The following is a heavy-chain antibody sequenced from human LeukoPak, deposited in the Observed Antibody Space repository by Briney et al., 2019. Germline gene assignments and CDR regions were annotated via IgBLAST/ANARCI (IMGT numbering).Heavy chain of an antibody. CDR2: ISWDGGST. D-gene: IGHD6-19*01. CDR3: AKVYSSGSDY. V-gene: IGHV3-43*01. CDR1: GFTFDDYT. Sequence: PGGSLRLSCAASGFTFDDYTMHWVRQAPGKGLEWVSLISWDGGSTYYADSVKGRFTISRDNSKNTLYLQMNSLRAEDTAVYYCAKVYSSGSDYWGQGTLVTVSS. J-gene: IGHJ4*02.